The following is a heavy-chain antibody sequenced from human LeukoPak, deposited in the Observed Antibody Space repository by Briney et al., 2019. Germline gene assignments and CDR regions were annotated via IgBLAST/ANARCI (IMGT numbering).Heavy chain of an antibody. CDR3: AKKVVVGATSPYSDFQD. J-gene: IGHJ1*01. D-gene: IGHD1-26*01. V-gene: IGHV3-23*01. Sequence: GGSLRLSCVASGFTFSSYAMSWVRQAPGKGLEWVSAISGSGVTTHYAGSVKGRFSISRDNSKNILYLQMNSLRAEDTALYYCAKKVVVGATSPYSDFQDWGQGTLVTVPS. CDR2: ISGSGVTT. CDR1: GFTFSSYA.